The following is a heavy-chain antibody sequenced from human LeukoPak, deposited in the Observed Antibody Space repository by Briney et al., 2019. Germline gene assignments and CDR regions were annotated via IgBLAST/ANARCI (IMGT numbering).Heavy chain of an antibody. Sequence: PGGSLRLSCSASGFTFSAYAMYWVRQAPGKGLEYVSGISSNGGSSFYADSVKGRFTISRDNSKNTLYLQMSSLRAEDTAVYYCAREGALPGLRKFEYWGQGTLVTVSS. J-gene: IGHJ4*02. CDR3: AREGALPGLRKFEY. V-gene: IGHV3-64D*09. CDR2: ISSNGGSS. D-gene: IGHD2-21*02. CDR1: GFTFSAYA.